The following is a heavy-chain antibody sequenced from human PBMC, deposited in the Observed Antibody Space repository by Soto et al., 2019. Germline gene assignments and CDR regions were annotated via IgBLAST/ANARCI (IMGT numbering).Heavy chain of an antibody. CDR2: IYYSGST. V-gene: IGHV4-31*03. CDR1: GGSITSGDYY. D-gene: IGHD3-22*01. CDR3: ARERFTMMSMDV. Sequence: SETLSLTSTVSGGSITSGDYYWSWIRQHPGKGLEWIGYIYYSGSTYYNPSLKSRVTISVDTSKNQFSLKLSSVTAADTAVYYCARERFTMMSMDVWGQGTTVTVSS. J-gene: IGHJ6*02.